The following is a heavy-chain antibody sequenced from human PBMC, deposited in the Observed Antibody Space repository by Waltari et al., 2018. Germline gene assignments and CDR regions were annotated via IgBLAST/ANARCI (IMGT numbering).Heavy chain of an antibody. J-gene: IGHJ4*02. CDR2: NYDSGST. D-gene: IGHD2-2*01. CDR1: GGSISSGDYY. V-gene: IGHV4-30-4*08. Sequence: QVQLQESGPGLVKPSQTLSLTCTVSGGSISSGDYYWSWIRQPPGKGLEWIGYNYDSGSTYYSTSLKSRVTISVDTSKNQFSLKLSSVTAADTAVYYCARGRKKVVPAAIDYWGQGTLVTVSS. CDR3: ARGRKKVVPAAIDY.